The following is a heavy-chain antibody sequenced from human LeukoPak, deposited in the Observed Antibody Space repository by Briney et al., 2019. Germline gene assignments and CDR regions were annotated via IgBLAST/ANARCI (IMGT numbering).Heavy chain of an antibody. V-gene: IGHV1-24*01. CDR3: ATLHWNDAFDI. D-gene: IGHD1-1*01. CDR1: AYILTEFP. J-gene: IGHJ3*02. CDR2: IDREQGET. Sequence: ASVKVSCKVSAYILTEFPIHWVRQAPGKGPEWMGGIDREQGETFNAQKFQGRLTMTEDASTDTAYMELSSLGYEDTAVYYCATLHWNDAFDIWGQGTMVSVSS.